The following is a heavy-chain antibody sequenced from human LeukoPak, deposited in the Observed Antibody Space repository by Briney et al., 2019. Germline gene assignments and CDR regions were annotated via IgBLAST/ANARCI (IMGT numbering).Heavy chain of an antibody. CDR3: ARLEQWPGLHDY. D-gene: IGHD6-19*01. CDR1: GFTVSSSY. J-gene: IGHJ4*02. CDR2: IYSGGNT. V-gene: IGHV3-53*01. Sequence: GGSLRLSCAASGFTVSSSYMSWVRQAPGKGLEWVSVIYSGGNTYYADSVRGRFTISRDNSKNTVYLQMSSLRAEDTAVYYCARLEQWPGLHDYWGQGTLVTVSS.